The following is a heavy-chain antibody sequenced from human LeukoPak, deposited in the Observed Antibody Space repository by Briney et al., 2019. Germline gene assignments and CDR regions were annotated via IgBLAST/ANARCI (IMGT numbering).Heavy chain of an antibody. CDR3: AAGGDGYNYPMDY. CDR2: IYHSGST. V-gene: IGHV4-30-2*01. Sequence: SQTLSLTCAVSGGSISSGGYSWSWIRQPPGKGLEWIGHIYHSGSTYYNPSLKSRVTISVDRSKNQFSLKLSSVTAADTAVYYCAAGGDGYNYPMDYWGQGTLVTVSS. CDR1: GGSISSGGYS. J-gene: IGHJ4*02. D-gene: IGHD5-24*01.